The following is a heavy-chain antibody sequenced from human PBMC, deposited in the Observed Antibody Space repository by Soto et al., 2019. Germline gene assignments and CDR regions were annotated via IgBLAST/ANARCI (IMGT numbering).Heavy chain of an antibody. CDR1: GFNFSGSV. CDR3: SRLVV. Sequence: GGSLRLSCAASGFNFSGSVIHWVRQASGKGLEWVGRIRSKANNYATGYAASVKGRFTISRDDSKNTAYLQMNSLKSEDTAVYYCSRLVVWGQGALVTVSS. D-gene: IGHD2-15*01. V-gene: IGHV3-73*01. CDR2: IRSKANNYAT. J-gene: IGHJ4*02.